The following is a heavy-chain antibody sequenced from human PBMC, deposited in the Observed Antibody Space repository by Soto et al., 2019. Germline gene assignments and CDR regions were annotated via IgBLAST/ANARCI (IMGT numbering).Heavy chain of an antibody. CDR2: IGSSDIYT. CDR1: GFTFSSYK. J-gene: IGHJ6*02. Sequence: TGGSLRLSCAGSGFTFSSYKINWVRQAPGKGLEWVSSIGSSDIYTYYADSLKGRLIISRDNANNSVYPQIDSLRAEDTAVYYCARDQVGMDVWGQGTPVTVSS. CDR3: ARDQVGMDV. V-gene: IGHV3-21*01.